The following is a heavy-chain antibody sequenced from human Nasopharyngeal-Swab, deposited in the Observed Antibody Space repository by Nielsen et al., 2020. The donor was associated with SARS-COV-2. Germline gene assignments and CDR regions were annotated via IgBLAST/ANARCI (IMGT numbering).Heavy chain of an antibody. D-gene: IGHD3-22*01. CDR2: IYYSGST. CDR1: GASISSYY. Sequence: SETLSLTCTVSGASISSYYWSWIRQPPGKGLEWIGYIYYSGSTNYNPSLKSRVTISVDTSKNQFSLKLSSVTAADTAVYYCARLPNYDLDYWGQGTLVTVSS. CDR3: ARLPNYDLDY. V-gene: IGHV4-59*08. J-gene: IGHJ4*02.